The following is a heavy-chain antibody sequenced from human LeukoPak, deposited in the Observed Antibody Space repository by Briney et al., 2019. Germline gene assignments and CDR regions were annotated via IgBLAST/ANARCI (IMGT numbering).Heavy chain of an antibody. D-gene: IGHD3-3*01. J-gene: IGHJ5*02. CDR2: ISTSESFM. CDR1: GCTISSYT. CDR3: EREGVFGVVTDP. V-gene: IGHV3-21*04. Sequence: PGGSLTLSCTAAGCTISSYTLNWVWQASGKSPERVELISTSESFMHYANSVKGPFTMSKDNAKNSLYMQMENLRVEDTAAYFGEREGVFGVVTDPWGHGTQVSVSS.